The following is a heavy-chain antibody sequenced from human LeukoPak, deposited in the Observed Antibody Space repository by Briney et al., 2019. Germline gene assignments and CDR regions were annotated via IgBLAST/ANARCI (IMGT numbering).Heavy chain of an antibody. CDR2: IYSGGST. CDR1: GFTFSDYG. Sequence: GGSLRLSCAASGFTFSDYGMHWVRQAPGKGLEWVSGIYSGGSTYYADTVKGRFTISRENSKNTLYLQMNSLRAEDTAVYYCARVFDHWLDPWGPGTLVTVSS. J-gene: IGHJ5*02. CDR3: ARVFDHWLDP. V-gene: IGHV3-66*01. D-gene: IGHD3-9*01.